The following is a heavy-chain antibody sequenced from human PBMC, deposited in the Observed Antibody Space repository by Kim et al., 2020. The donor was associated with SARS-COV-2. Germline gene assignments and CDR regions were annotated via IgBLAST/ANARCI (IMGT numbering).Heavy chain of an antibody. Sequence: ASVKVSCKASGYTFTSYYMHWVRQAPGQGLEWMGIINPSGGSTSYAQKFQGRVTMTRDTSTNTVYMELSSLRSEDTAVYFCAKGRYIAAAGTGKRFDYWGQGTLVTVSS. CDR3: AKGRYIAAAGTGKRFDY. J-gene: IGHJ4*02. V-gene: IGHV1-46*01. CDR1: GYTFTSYY. D-gene: IGHD6-13*01. CDR2: INPSGGST.